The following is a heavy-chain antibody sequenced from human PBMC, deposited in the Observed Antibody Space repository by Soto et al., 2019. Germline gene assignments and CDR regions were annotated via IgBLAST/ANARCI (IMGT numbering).Heavy chain of an antibody. CDR1: GGSISSCDYY. D-gene: IGHD3-22*01. Sequence: TSETLSLTCTVSGGSISSCDYYWSWIRQPPGKGLEWIGYIYYSGSTYCNPSLKSRVTISVDTSKNQFSLKLSSVTAADTAVYYCARGNSSGHLYYFDYWGQGSLVTVSS. V-gene: IGHV4-30-4*01. J-gene: IGHJ4*02. CDR3: ARGNSSGHLYYFDY. CDR2: IYYSGST.